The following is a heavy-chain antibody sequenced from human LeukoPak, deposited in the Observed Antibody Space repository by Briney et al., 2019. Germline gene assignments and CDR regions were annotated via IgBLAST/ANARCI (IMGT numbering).Heavy chain of an antibody. CDR3: ARAPPGVVTFDY. V-gene: IGHV4-39*01. D-gene: IGHD4-23*01. CDR2: IYYSGST. Sequence: PSETLSLTCTVSGGSISSSSYYWGWIRQPPGKGLEWIGSIYYSGSTYYNPSLKSRVTISVDTSKNQFSLKLSSVTAADTAVYYCARAPPGVVTFDYWGQGTLVTVSS. J-gene: IGHJ4*02. CDR1: GGSISSSSYY.